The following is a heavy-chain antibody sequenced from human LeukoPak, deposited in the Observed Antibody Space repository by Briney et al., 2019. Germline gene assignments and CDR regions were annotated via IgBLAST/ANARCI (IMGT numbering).Heavy chain of an antibody. CDR3: AKEGFRIHYGMDV. D-gene: IGHD3-10*01. Sequence: GGSLRLSCAASGFTFSSYGMHWVRQAPGKGLEWVAFIRYDGSNKYYADSVKGRFTISRDNSKNTLYLQMNSPRAEDTAVYYCAKEGFRIHYGMDVWGQGTTVTVSS. CDR2: IRYDGSNK. J-gene: IGHJ6*02. CDR1: GFTFSSYG. V-gene: IGHV3-30*02.